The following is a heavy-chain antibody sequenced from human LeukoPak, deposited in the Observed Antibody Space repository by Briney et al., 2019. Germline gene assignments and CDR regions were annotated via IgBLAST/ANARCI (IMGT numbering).Heavy chain of an antibody. D-gene: IGHD6-6*01. J-gene: IGHJ6*03. Sequence: ASVKVSCKASGYTFTGYYMHWVRQAPGQGLEWMGWINPNSGGTNYAQKFQGRVTITRNTSISTAYMELSSLRSEDTAVYYCARVGGSSSYYYYYMDVWGKGTTVTVSS. CDR3: ARVGGSSSYYYYYMDV. CDR1: GYTFTGYY. CDR2: INPNSGGT. V-gene: IGHV1-2*02.